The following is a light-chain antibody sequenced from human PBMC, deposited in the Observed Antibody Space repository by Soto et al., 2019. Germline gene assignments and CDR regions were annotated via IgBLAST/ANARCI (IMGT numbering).Light chain of an antibody. CDR3: QQYNNYLWT. V-gene: IGKV1-5*01. CDR2: DAS. CDR1: QSINTW. J-gene: IGKJ1*01. Sequence: DIQMTQSHSTLSASVGDRVTITCRASQSINTWLAWYQQKPGKAPNLLIYDASNLETGVPSRFNGSGSGTEFSLTISSLEPDDFATYYCQQYNNYLWTFGQGTKVDI.